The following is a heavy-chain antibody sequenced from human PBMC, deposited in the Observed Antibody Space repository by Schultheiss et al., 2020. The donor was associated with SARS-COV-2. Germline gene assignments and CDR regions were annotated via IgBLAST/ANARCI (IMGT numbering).Heavy chain of an antibody. D-gene: IGHD3-10*01. CDR1: GFTFSSYS. J-gene: IGHJ6*02. Sequence: GGSLRLSCAASGFTFSSYSMNWVRQAPGKGLEWVSSISSSSSYIYYADSVKGRFTISRDNAKNSLYLQMNSLRAEDTAVYYCARVQHGSGSSGRRSTMDVWGQGTTVTVSS. V-gene: IGHV3-21*01. CDR3: ARVQHGSGSSGRRSTMDV. CDR2: ISSSSSYI.